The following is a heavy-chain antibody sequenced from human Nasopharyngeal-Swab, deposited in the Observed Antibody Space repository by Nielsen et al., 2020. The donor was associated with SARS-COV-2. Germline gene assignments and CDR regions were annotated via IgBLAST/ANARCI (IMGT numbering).Heavy chain of an antibody. CDR2: ISAYNGNT. V-gene: IGHV1-18*01. Sequence: ASVTVSCKASGYTFTSYGISWVRQAPGQGLEWMGWISAYNGNTNYAQKLQGRVTMTTDTSTSTAYMELRSLRSDDTAVYYCASPATVVTLDAFDIWGQGTMVTVSS. CDR1: GYTFTSYG. J-gene: IGHJ3*02. CDR3: ASPATVVTLDAFDI. D-gene: IGHD4-23*01.